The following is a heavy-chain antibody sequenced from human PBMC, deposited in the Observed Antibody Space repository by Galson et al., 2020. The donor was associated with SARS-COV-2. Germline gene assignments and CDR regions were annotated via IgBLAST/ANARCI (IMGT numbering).Heavy chain of an antibody. V-gene: IGHV3-21*01. CDR3: ARDQVPPPRYYYDSSGYYAGGDFDY. CDR1: GFTFSSYS. CDR2: ISSSSSYI. J-gene: IGHJ4*02. D-gene: IGHD3-22*01. Sequence: NSGGSLRLSCAASGFTFSSYSMNWVRQAPGKGLEWVSSISSSSSYIYYADSVKGRFTISRDNAKNSLYLQMNSLRAEDTAVYYCARDQVPPPRYYYDSSGYYAGGDFDYWGQGTLVTVSS.